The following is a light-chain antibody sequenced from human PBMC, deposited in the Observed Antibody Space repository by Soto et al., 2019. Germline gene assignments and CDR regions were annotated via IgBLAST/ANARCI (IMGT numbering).Light chain of an antibody. V-gene: IGKV4-1*01. Sequence: DIVMTQSPDSLAVSLGEMATINCKSSQSVLYSSNNKNYLAWYQQKPGQPLRLLIYWASTREFGVPGRFSGGGSGTDFTLTIIPLQAEDVEVYYCQQYYGTPYTFGQGTNLQIK. J-gene: IGKJ2*01. CDR1: QSVLYSSNNKNY. CDR3: QQYYGTPYT. CDR2: WAS.